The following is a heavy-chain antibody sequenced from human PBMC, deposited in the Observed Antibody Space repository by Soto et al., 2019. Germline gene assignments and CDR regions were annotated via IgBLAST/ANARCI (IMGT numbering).Heavy chain of an antibody. CDR2: ISSDGDIT. J-gene: IGHJ5*02. CDR1: GFTFSEYS. CDR3: VKVSTFYDILTGYCSKNFLEP. Sequence: GWSLRLSCSASGFTFSEYSMHLVRQAPGKGLQYVSTISSDGDITYYADSVKGRFTISRDNSKNTLYLQMNSLRPEDTAVYYCVKVSTFYDILTGYCSKNFLEPWGKGTLVTVSS. V-gene: IGHV3-64D*06. D-gene: IGHD3-9*01.